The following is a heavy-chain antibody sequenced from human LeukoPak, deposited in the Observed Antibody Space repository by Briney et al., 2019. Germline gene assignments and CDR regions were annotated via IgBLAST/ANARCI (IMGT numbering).Heavy chain of an antibody. D-gene: IGHD3-9*01. CDR3: ARDPLTGYYDY. CDR2: INPNSGGT. J-gene: IGHJ4*02. Sequence: EASVKVSCKASGYTFTGYYMHWVRQAPGQGLEWMGWINPNSGGTNYAQKFQGRVTMTRDTSISTAYMELSRLRSADTAVYYCARDPLTGYYDYWGQGTLVTVSS. V-gene: IGHV1-2*02. CDR1: GYTFTGYY.